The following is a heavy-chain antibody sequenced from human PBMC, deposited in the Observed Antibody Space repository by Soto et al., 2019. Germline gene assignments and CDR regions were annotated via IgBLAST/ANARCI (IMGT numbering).Heavy chain of an antibody. CDR1: GFSLSDPAVG. D-gene: IGHD3-3*01. CDR3: ARIFRPGVVFTFDS. Sequence: QVTLKESGPVLVKPTETLTLTCTVSGFSLSDPAVGVSWIRQAPGKALEWLVHIFSNDEKSYRASLQSRLSISNDISNNQVVLTMTDMGPGDTATYYCARIFRPGVVFTFDSWGQGTLVTVSS. CDR2: IFSNDEK. J-gene: IGHJ4*02. V-gene: IGHV2-26*01.